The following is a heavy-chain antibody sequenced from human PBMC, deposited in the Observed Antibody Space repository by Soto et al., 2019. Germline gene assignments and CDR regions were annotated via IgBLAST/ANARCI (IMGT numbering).Heavy chain of an antibody. CDR3: AHSYPPMTTVHYYYYYGMDV. CDR2: IYWNDDK. Sequence: CGPTLVNPTQTLTLTCTFSGFSVSTSGVGVGWIRQPPGKALEWLALIYWNDDKRYSPSLMSRLTITKDTSKNQVVLTMTNMDPVDTATYYCAHSYPPMTTVHYYYYYGMDVWGQGTTVTVSS. CDR1: GFSVSTSGVG. D-gene: IGHD4-4*01. V-gene: IGHV2-5*01. J-gene: IGHJ6*02.